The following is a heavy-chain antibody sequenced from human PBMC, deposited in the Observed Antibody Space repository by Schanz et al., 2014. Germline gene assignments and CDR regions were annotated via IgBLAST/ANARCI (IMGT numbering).Heavy chain of an antibody. CDR2: IVPIAGIT. J-gene: IGHJ4*02. V-gene: IGHV1-69*10. CDR3: ARDGVDAAAGGNY. Sequence: QVQLVQSGAEVKKPGASVKVSCKASGYTFISYGIKWVRQAPGQGLEWMGWIVPIAGITNYAQRFQGRVTITADKSSDTAYMELSSLRSEDTAVYYCARDGVDAAAGGNYWGQGTLVTVSS. D-gene: IGHD6-13*01. CDR1: GYTFISYG.